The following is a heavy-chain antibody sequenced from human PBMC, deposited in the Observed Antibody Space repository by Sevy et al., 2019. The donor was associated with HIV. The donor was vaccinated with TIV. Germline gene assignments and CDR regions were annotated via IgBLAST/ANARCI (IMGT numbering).Heavy chain of an antibody. J-gene: IGHJ4*02. CDR2: ISNDGSKK. CDR1: GFTFPIYS. V-gene: IGHV3-30*04. D-gene: IGHD2-8*01. Sequence: GGSLRLSCVASGFTFPIYSVLWVRQAPGKGLEWLTLISNDGSKKYYADSVKGRFTVSRDNSNNILYLQMSSLRVEDSALYFCASVAVEYCTNDCYHPFDHWGQGTLVTVSS. CDR3: ASVAVEYCTNDCYHPFDH.